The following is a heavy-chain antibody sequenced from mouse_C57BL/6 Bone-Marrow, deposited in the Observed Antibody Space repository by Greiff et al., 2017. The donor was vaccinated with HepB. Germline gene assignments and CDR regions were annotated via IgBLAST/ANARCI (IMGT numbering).Heavy chain of an antibody. CDR3: ARDYYGSSYGYFDV. Sequence: QVQLQQSGAELVKPGASVKISCKASGYAFSSYWMNWVKQRPGKGLEWMGQIYPGDGDTNYNGKFKGKATLTADKSSSTAYMQLSSLTSEDSAVYFCARDYYGSSYGYFDVWGTGTTVTVSS. V-gene: IGHV1-80*01. CDR1: GYAFSSYW. J-gene: IGHJ1*03. D-gene: IGHD1-1*01. CDR2: IYPGDGDT.